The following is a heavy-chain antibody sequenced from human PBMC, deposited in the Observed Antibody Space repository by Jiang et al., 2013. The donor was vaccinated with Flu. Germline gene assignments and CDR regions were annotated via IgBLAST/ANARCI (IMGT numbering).Heavy chain of an antibody. CDR2: IKSKTDGGTT. CDR1: EFTFSNAW. CDR3: TQDPHPAVLLWFGELW. Sequence: KPGGSLRLSCAASEFTFSNAWMSWVRQAPGKGLEWVGRIKSKTDGGTTDYAAPVKGRFTISRDDSKNTLYLQMNSLKTEDTAVYYCTQDPHPAVLLWFGELWWGQGTLVTVSS. V-gene: IGHV3-15*01. D-gene: IGHD3-10*01. J-gene: IGHJ4*02.